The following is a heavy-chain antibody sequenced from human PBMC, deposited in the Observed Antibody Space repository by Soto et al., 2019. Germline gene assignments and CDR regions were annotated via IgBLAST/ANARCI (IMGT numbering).Heavy chain of an antibody. CDR1: GYTFTDYA. J-gene: IGHJ4*02. V-gene: IGHV1-3*05. CDR2: INAGNGNT. Sequence: QVQLVQSGAEEKTPGASVKVSCKASGYTFTDYAIHWARQAPGQRLEWMRWINAGNGNTKSSQKFQGRVTITRDTSASTAYMELSSLRSEDTAVYYCARSAVSPFGGLIGPFDYWGQGNLVTVSS. D-gene: IGHD3-16*02. CDR3: ARSAVSPFGGLIGPFDY.